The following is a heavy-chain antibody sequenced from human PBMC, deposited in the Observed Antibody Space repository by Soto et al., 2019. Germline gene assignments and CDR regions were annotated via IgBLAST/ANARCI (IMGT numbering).Heavy chain of an antibody. V-gene: IGHV1-18*01. Sequence: QVQLVQSGDEVKKPGASVKVSCKASGYIFVNYGIAWVRQAPRQGLEWMGWISPYTGNTHSASKVQGRLTMTTDTPRSTAYMDLGSLTSDDTAVYYCVMVDNYVTPTPQDVWGQGTTVTVSS. CDR2: ISPYTGNT. CDR1: GYIFVNYG. D-gene: IGHD3-16*01. J-gene: IGHJ6*02. CDR3: VMVDNYVTPTPQDV.